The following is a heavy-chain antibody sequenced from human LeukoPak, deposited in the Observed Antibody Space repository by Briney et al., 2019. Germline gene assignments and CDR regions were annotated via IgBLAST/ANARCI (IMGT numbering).Heavy chain of an antibody. CDR1: GFSFGSSA. V-gene: IGHV3-21*01. D-gene: IGHD5/OR15-5a*01. CDR3: SRDPTQYLRYGYFDH. J-gene: IGHJ4*02. CDR2: INQVSSHI. Sequence: GGSLILSCAAPGFSFGSSAINWVRQAPGKGLEWVSSINQVSSHIYYADSVRGRFTISRDNAKNSVYLQMDSLRAEDTAVYYCSRDPTQYLRYGYFDHWGQGALVTVSS.